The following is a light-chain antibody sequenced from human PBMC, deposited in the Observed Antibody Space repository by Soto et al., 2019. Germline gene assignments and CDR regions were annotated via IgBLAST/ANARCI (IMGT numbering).Light chain of an antibody. Sequence: QSALAQPPSASGSPGQSVTISCTGTSSDVGAYNYVSWYQQHPGKAPKLIIYDVSQRPSGVPDRFSGSKSGNTASLTVSGLQDEDEAVYYCNSFAGSAHVVFGGGTKLTVL. CDR1: SSDVGAYNY. CDR2: DVS. CDR3: NSFAGSAHVV. J-gene: IGLJ2*01. V-gene: IGLV2-8*01.